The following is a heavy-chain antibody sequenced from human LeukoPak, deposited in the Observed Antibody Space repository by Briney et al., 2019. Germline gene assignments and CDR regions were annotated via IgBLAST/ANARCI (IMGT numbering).Heavy chain of an antibody. V-gene: IGHV1-8*01. CDR1: GYTFTSYD. Sequence: ASVKVSCKASGYTFTSYDINWVRQATGQGLEWMGWMNPNSGNTGYAQKFQGRVTMTRNTSISTAYMELSSLRSEDTAVYYCARAGGIVPAAIPRAWVWYYYYGMDVWGQGTTVTVSS. J-gene: IGHJ6*02. CDR3: ARAGGIVPAAIPRAWVWYYYYGMDV. CDR2: MNPNSGNT. D-gene: IGHD2-2*02.